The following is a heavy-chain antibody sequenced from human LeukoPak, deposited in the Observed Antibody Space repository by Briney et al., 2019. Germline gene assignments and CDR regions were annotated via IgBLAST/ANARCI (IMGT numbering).Heavy chain of an antibody. CDR1: GFTFSSYE. J-gene: IGHJ4*02. CDR3: AKGASSGWYAYFDY. CDR2: ISPNGVIT. D-gene: IGHD6-19*01. Sequence: GGSLRLSCAASGFTFSSYEMNWVRQAPGKGLEWVSGISPNGVITYYADSVKGRFTISRDNSKNTLYLQMNSLRAEDTAVYYCAKGASSGWYAYFDYWGQGTLVTVSS. V-gene: IGHV3-23*01.